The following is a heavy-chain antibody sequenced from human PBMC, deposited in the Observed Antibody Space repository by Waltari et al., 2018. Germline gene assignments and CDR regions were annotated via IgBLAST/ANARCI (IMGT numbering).Heavy chain of an antibody. J-gene: IGHJ4*02. D-gene: IGHD2-2*01. Sequence: QVQLQESGPGLVKPSQTLSLTCTVSGGSISSGDYYWSWIRQPPGKGLEWIGYIYYSGSTYYNPSLKSRVTISVDTSKNQFSLKLSSVTAADTAVYYCARQRCSSTSCYPNYFDYWGQGTLVTVSS. CDR3: ARQRCSSTSCYPNYFDY. CDR2: IYYSGST. CDR1: GGSISSGDYY. V-gene: IGHV4-30-4*08.